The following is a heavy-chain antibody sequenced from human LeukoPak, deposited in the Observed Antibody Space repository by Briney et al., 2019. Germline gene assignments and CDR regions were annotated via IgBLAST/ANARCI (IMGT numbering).Heavy chain of an antibody. D-gene: IGHD3-22*01. CDR3: ASTKFYDTSGPFPY. Sequence: AQTLSLTCTVSGDSIRSDDWSWIRQPQGKGLEWIGYVYYTGSNNYNPSLESRVTISVDTYKKQFSLKLSSVTAADTAVYYCASTKFYDTSGPFPYWGQGTLVTVSS. V-gene: IGHV4-59*08. CDR1: GDSIRSDD. J-gene: IGHJ4*02. CDR2: VYYTGSN.